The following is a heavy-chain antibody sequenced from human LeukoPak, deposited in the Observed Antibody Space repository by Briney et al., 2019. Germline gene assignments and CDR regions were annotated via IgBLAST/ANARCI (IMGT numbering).Heavy chain of an antibody. CDR2: INAGYGNT. Sequence: ASVKVSCKTSGYTFTNYAIHWVRQAPGQRLEWMGWINAGYGNTKYSQKFQGRVTLTSDTSANTAYMELRSLRSDDTAVYYCASGARYYYDSSGYYDYWGQGTLVTVSS. CDR1: GYTFTNYA. J-gene: IGHJ4*02. V-gene: IGHV1-3*01. CDR3: ASGARYYYDSSGYYDY. D-gene: IGHD3-22*01.